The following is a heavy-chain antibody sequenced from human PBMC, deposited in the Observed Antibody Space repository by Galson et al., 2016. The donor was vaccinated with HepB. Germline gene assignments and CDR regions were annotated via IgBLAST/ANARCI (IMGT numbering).Heavy chain of an antibody. CDR2: KRIKANGDTT. Sequence: SLRLSCAASGFTFSDHYMDWVRQAPGKGLEWVGRKRIKANGDTTEYAPSVKGRFTITRDDSKNSLYLQMNSLKSEDTAVYYCTKMGGWDEKERFDNWGQGTLVIVSS. CDR1: GFTFSDHY. J-gene: IGHJ5*02. CDR3: TKMGGWDEKERFDN. V-gene: IGHV3-72*01. D-gene: IGHD3-16*01.